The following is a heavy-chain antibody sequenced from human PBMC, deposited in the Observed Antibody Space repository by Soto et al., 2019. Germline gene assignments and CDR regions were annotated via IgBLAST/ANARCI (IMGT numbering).Heavy chain of an antibody. Sequence: QVQLVESGGGLVKPGGSLRLSCAASGFTLSDYYMSWIRQAPGKGLEWISHINWSGSYTNYADSVTGRFTISRDNAKNSLYLQMNSLRVEDTAVYYCARDISGPASGYDWFDSWGRGTLVTVSS. CDR2: INWSGSYT. CDR3: ARDISGPASGYDWFDS. V-gene: IGHV3-11*06. CDR1: GFTLSDYY. D-gene: IGHD3-3*01. J-gene: IGHJ5*01.